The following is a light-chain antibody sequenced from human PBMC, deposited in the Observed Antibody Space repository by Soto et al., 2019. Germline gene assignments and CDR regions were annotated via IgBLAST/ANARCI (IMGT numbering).Light chain of an antibody. CDR3: QQRSNWPPEIT. J-gene: IGKJ5*01. CDR1: QSVTTY. V-gene: IGKV3-11*01. Sequence: ETVLTQSPATLSLSPGESATLSSRASQSVTTYLAWYQQKPGQAPRLLIYDASVRATGIPARFSASGSGTDFTLTISSLEPEDFAVYYCQQRSNWPPEITFGQGTRLE. CDR2: DAS.